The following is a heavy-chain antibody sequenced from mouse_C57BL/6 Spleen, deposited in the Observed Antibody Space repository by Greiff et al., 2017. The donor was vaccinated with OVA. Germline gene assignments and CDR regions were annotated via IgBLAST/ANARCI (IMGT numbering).Heavy chain of an antibody. CDR2: IYPGSGST. CDR1: GYTFTSYW. V-gene: IGHV1-55*01. CDR3: ARSDYGNYEAMDY. Sequence: QVQLQQPGAELVKPGASVKMSCKASGYTFTSYWITWVKQRPGQGLEWIGDIYPGSGSTNYNEKFKSKATLTVDKSSSTAYMQLSSLTSEDYAVYYCARSDYGNYEAMDYWGQGTSVTVSS. J-gene: IGHJ4*01. D-gene: IGHD2-1*01.